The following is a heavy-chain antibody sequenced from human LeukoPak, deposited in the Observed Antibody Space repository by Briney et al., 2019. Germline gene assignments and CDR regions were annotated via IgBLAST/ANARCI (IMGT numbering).Heavy chain of an antibody. Sequence: GSLRLSCAASGFTVSSNYMSWVRQAPGKGLEWVSVIYSGGSTYYADSVKGRFTISRDNSKNTLFLQMNSLRGEDTAVYYCARARYSSGWYSYWGQGTLVTVSS. J-gene: IGHJ4*02. CDR3: ARARYSSGWYSY. V-gene: IGHV3-53*01. CDR1: GFTVSSNY. CDR2: IYSGGST. D-gene: IGHD6-19*01.